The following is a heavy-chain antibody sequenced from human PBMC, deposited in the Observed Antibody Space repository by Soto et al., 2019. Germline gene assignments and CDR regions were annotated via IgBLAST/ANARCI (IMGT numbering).Heavy chain of an antibody. V-gene: IGHV3-21*01. J-gene: IGHJ5*02. CDR2: ITQNSEYI. CDR3: ARDRQLVQDWFEP. Sequence: EVQLVESGGGLVKPGGSLRLSCAASGFTFSSYNMNWVRQAPGKGLEWLSLITQNSEYIFYADSVKGRFTMSRDDAKNSVYLQMDSLRLVDTAIYYCARDRQLVQDWFEPWGQGTLVTVSS. D-gene: IGHD6-13*01. CDR1: GFTFSSYN.